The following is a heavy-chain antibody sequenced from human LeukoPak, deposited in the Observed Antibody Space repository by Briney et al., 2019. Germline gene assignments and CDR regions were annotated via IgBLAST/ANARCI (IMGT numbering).Heavy chain of an antibody. CDR2: LYYGGNT. Sequence: PSETLSLTCSVSGASISSGTYYWAWIRPPPGKELEWIGSLYYGGNTHYNPSLESRVAISVDTSRNHLSVRLTSVTAADTAVYYCARHVVGPGYSSIPNLDYWGQGTQVTVYS. CDR1: GASISSGTYY. CDR3: ARHVVGPGYSSIPNLDY. V-gene: IGHV4-39*01. D-gene: IGHD2-21*01. J-gene: IGHJ4*02.